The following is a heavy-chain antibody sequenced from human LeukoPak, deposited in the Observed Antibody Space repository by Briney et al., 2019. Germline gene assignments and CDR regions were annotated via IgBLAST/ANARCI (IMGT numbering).Heavy chain of an antibody. CDR2: VWYVGSNM. CDR1: GLTFSRYG. V-gene: IGHV3-33*06. J-gene: IGHJ3*02. Sequence: GGSQTLFCAASGLTFSRYGMQWARHARGRGRECVVVVWYVGSNMYNADAVTGRFTFSRDNSKNTLYLQMNSLRCEETAVYYCAKDPGAFDIWGQGTMVTVSS. CDR3: AKDPGAFDI.